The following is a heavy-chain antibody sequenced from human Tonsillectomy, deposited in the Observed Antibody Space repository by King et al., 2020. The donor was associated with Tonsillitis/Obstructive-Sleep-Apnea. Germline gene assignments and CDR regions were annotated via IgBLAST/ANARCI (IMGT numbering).Heavy chain of an antibody. CDR2: ISSSGSTI. CDR1: GFTFSSYE. D-gene: IGHD2-2*02. CDR3: ARDWAYCSSTSCYSGYYGMDV. J-gene: IGHJ6*02. Sequence: VQLVESGGGLVQPGGSLRLSCAASGFTFSSYEMNWVRQAPGKGLEWVSYISSSGSTIYYADSVKGRFTISRDNAKNSLYLQMNSLRAEDTAVYYCARDWAYCSSTSCYSGYYGMDVWGQGTTVTVSS. V-gene: IGHV3-48*03.